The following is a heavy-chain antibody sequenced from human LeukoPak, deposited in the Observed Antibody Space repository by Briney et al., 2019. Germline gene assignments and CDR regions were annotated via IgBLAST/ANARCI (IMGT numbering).Heavy chain of an antibody. CDR3: ARGPIAAAGDY. CDR2: ISHSGIT. Sequence: SETLSLTCSVSDNSISTYYWSWIRQPPGKGLEWIGYISHSGITDYNASLKSRVTISIDTSKNQFSLKLSSVTAADTAVYYCARGPIAAAGDYWGQGTLVTVSS. V-gene: IGHV4-59*08. J-gene: IGHJ4*02. D-gene: IGHD6-13*01. CDR1: DNSISTYY.